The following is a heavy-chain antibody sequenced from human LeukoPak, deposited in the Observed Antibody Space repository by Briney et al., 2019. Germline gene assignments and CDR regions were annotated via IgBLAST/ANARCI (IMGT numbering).Heavy chain of an antibody. Sequence: PGGSLGLSCAASGFTFSSYSMNWVRQAPGKGLEWVSYISSSSSTIYYADSVKGRFTISRDNAKNSLYLQMNSLRAEDTAVYYCARAQLDQLLGLYYYYYMDVWGKGTTVTVSS. D-gene: IGHD2-2*01. CDR1: GFTFSSYS. V-gene: IGHV3-48*01. CDR2: ISSSSSTI. CDR3: ARAQLDQLLGLYYYYYMDV. J-gene: IGHJ6*03.